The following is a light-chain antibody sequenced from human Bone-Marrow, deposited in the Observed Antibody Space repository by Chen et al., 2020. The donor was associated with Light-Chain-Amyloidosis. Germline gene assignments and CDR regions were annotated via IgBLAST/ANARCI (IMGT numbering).Light chain of an antibody. CDR2: DTS. CDR1: AGAVTSGQY. CDR3: LLSYSGVRV. J-gene: IGLJ3*02. Sequence: QAVVTQEPSLTVSPGGTVTLTCGPAAGAVTSGQYPYWLQQKPGQAPRTLIYDTSDKHSWTPARFSGSLLGGKAALTLSGAQPEDEADYYCLLSYSGVRVFGGGTKLTVL. V-gene: IGLV7-46*01.